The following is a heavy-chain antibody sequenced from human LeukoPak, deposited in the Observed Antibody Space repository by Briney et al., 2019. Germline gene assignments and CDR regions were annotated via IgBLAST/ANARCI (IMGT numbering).Heavy chain of an antibody. CDR2: INPNSGGT. Sequence: ASVKVSRKPSGYTVTVYYMHWVRQAPRQGLEWMGWINPNSGGTNYAQKFQGRVTMTRDTSISTAYMELSRLRSDDTAVYYCASIRFLEWSTFDYWGQGTLVTVSS. V-gene: IGHV1-2*02. CDR3: ASIRFLEWSTFDY. J-gene: IGHJ4*02. CDR1: GYTVTVYY. D-gene: IGHD3-3*01.